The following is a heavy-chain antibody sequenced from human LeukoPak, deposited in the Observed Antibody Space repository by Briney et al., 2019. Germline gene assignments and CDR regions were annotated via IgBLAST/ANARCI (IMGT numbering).Heavy chain of an antibody. CDR3: ARVARCTSCFDVDY. D-gene: IGHD2-2*01. CDR1: GFTFSSYA. CDR2: ISYDGSNK. Sequence: GGSLRLSCAASGFTFSSYAMHWVRQAPGKGLEWVAAISYDGSNKYYADSVKGRFTISRDNSKNTLYLQMNSLRAEDTAVYYCARVARCTSCFDVDYWGQGTLVTVSS. J-gene: IGHJ4*02. V-gene: IGHV3-30*04.